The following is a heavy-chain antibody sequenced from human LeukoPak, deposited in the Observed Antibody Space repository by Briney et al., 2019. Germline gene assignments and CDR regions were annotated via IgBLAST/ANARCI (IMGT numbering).Heavy chain of an antibody. CDR1: GYTFTGYY. CDR2: INPNSGGT. V-gene: IGHV1-2*02. Sequence: ASVKVSCKASGYTFTGYYMHWVRQAPGQGLEWMGWINPNSGGTNYAQKFQGRVTMTRDTSISTAYMELSGLRSDDTAVYYCTRGIVVVPAAILPFGAFDIWCQGTMVTVSS. D-gene: IGHD2-2*02. J-gene: IGHJ3*02. CDR3: TRGIVVVPAAILPFGAFDI.